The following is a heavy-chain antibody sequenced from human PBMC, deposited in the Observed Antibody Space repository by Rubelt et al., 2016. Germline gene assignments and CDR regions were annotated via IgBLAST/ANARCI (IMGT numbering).Heavy chain of an antibody. CDR2: ISSSRSRI. D-gene: IGHD3-16*01. V-gene: IGHV3-48*04. CDR1: GFPFSTYS. J-gene: IGHJ4*02. CDR3: TRDGSYENSGYFLYSFED. Sequence: EVQLVESGGTFIQPGGSLRLSCTASGFPFSTYSMNWVRQAPGKGLEWVSFISSSRSRIYYADSVQGRFTISRDNAKNSLYLKMSSLRVEDTAVYYCTRDGSYENSGYFLYSFEDWGQGTPVIVSS.